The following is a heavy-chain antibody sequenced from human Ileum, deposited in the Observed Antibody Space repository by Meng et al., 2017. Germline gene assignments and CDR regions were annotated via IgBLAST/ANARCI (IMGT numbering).Heavy chain of an antibody. CDR3: VRDGSSSSGGTL. V-gene: IGHV4-4*07. CDR2: IYASVST. CDR1: GGSISNYY. D-gene: IGHD2-2*01. J-gene: IGHJ2*01. Sequence: QVPLRVSGPGLVKPSESLPLTCQVAGGSISNYYWSWIRQPAGKGLEWIGRIYASVSTNYNPSLRTRITMSVDTSKSQFSLKLTSITAADTAVYYCVRDGSSSSGGTLWGRGTLVTVSS.